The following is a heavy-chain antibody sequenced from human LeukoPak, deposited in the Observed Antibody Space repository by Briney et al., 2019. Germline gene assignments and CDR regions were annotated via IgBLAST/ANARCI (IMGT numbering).Heavy chain of an antibody. D-gene: IGHD6-19*01. CDR1: RITFSSYY. CDR2: INQDGSEE. Sequence: GGSLRLSCAASRITFSSYYMGWVRQAPGKGLEWVANINQDGSEEDYVDSVKGRFTISRDNAKNSLYLQMNSLRAEDTAVYYCTRVLYSSGWYGDHYWGQGTLVTVSS. V-gene: IGHV3-7*01. J-gene: IGHJ4*02. CDR3: TRVLYSSGWYGDHY.